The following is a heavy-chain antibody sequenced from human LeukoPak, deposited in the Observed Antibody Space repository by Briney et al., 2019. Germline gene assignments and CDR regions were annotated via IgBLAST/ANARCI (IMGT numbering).Heavy chain of an antibody. CDR2: LYTSGST. D-gene: IGHD3-22*01. J-gene: IGHJ4*02. CDR3: ARGGSSGYYYG. Sequence: SETLSLTCAVSGGSISSYYWSWIRQPAGKGLEWIGRLYTSGSTNYNPSLKSRVTMSVDTSKNQFSLKLTSMTAADTAVYYSARGGSSGYYYGWGQGTLVTVSS. CDR1: GGSISSYY. V-gene: IGHV4-4*07.